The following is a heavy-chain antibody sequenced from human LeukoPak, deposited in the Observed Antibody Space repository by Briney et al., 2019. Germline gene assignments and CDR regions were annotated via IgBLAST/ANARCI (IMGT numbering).Heavy chain of an antibody. D-gene: IGHD2-8*02. V-gene: IGHV4-59*01. CDR3: ARESGATIN. Sequence: KPSETLSLTCTVSGGSISSDYWSWIRQPPGKGLEWIGYIYYSGGTNYNPSLKSRVTISVDRSKNQFSLRLTSVTAADTAVYYCARESGATINWGLGTLVTVSS. CDR2: IYYSGGT. J-gene: IGHJ4*02. CDR1: GGSISSDY.